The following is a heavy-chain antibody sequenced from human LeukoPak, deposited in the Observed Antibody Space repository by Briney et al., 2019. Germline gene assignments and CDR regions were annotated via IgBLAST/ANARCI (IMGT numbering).Heavy chain of an antibody. CDR2: IYYSKNT. Sequence: SESLSLTCTVSGGSISSYYWSWIRQPPGKGLEWIGSIYYSKNTYYNPSLKSRVTISADTSKNQFSLTLGSVSATDTAVYYCVSPRGFSYGYFDYWGQGTLVTVSS. CDR3: VSPRGFSYGYFDY. D-gene: IGHD5-18*01. V-gene: IGHV4-39*01. J-gene: IGHJ4*02. CDR1: GGSISSYY.